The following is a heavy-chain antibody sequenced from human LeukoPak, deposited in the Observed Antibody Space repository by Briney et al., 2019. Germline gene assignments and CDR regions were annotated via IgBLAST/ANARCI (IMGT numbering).Heavy chain of an antibody. CDR2: INPNSGGT. V-gene: IGHV1-2*06. Sequence: ASVKVSCKASGYTFTGYYMHWVRQAPGQGLEWMGRINPNSGGTNYAQKFQGRVTMTRDTSISTAYMELSRLRSDDTAVYYCASALGARTPMADYWGQGTLVTVSS. CDR1: GYTFTGYY. D-gene: IGHD5-24*01. CDR3: ASALGARTPMADY. J-gene: IGHJ4*02.